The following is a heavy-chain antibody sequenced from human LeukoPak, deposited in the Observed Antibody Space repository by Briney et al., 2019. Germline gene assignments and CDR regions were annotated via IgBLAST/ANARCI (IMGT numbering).Heavy chain of an antibody. V-gene: IGHV4-59*01. Sequence: SETLSLTCTVSGGSISSYYWSWIRQPPGQGLEWIGYIYYSGSTNYNPSLKSRVTISVDTSKNQFSLKLSSVTAADTAVYYCARQYSYGPNWFDPWGQGTLVTVSS. CDR3: ARQYSYGPNWFDP. CDR2: IYYSGST. CDR1: GGSISSYY. D-gene: IGHD5-18*01. J-gene: IGHJ5*02.